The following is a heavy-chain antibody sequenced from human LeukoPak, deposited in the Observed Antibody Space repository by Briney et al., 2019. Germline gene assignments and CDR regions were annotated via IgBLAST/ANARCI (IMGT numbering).Heavy chain of an antibody. CDR2: IKQDGSEK. CDR3: ARRYFDY. Sequence: GGSLRLSCAASGFTFSSYAMHWVRQAPGKGLEWVANIKQDGSEKYYVDSVKGRFTISRDNAKNSLYLQMNSLRAEDTAVYYCARRYFDYWGQGTLVTVSS. CDR1: GFTFSSYA. J-gene: IGHJ4*02. V-gene: IGHV3-7*03.